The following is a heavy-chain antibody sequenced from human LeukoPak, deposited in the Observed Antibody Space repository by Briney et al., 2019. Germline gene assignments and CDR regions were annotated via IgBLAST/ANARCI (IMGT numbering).Heavy chain of an antibody. V-gene: IGHV4-34*01. J-gene: IGHJ6*03. CDR1: GGSFSGYY. D-gene: IGHD2/OR15-2a*01. CDR2: INHSGST. Sequence: PSETLSLTCAVYGGSFSGYYWSWIRQPPGKGLEWIGEINHSGSTNYNPSPKSRVTISVDTSKNQFSLKLSSVTAADTAVYYCARVNSEYCYYYYYMDVWGKGTTVTVSS. CDR3: ARVNSEYCYYYYYMDV.